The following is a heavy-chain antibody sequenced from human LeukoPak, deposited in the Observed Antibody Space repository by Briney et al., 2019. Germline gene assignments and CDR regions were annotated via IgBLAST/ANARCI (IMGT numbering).Heavy chain of an antibody. CDR3: AKELIPGPGYSGSYYRFDAFDI. CDR1: GFTFSSYS. CDR2: ISGSGGST. Sequence: PGGSLRLSCAASGFTFSSYSMNWVRQAPGKGLEWVSAISGSGGSTYYADSVKGRFTISRDNSKNTLYLQMNSLRAEDTAVYYWAKELIPGPGYSGSYYRFDAFDIWGQGTMVTVSS. J-gene: IGHJ3*02. V-gene: IGHV3-23*01. D-gene: IGHD1-26*01.